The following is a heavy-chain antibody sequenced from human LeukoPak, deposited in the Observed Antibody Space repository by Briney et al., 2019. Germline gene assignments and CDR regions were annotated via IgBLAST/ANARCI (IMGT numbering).Heavy chain of an antibody. Sequence: TGGSLRLSCAASGFTFSRYWMTWVRQAPGKGLEWLANIKPDGSEKCHVDSVKGRFTISRDNSKNTLYLQMNSLRAEDTAVYYCAKDVDYASYYWGQGTLVTVSS. J-gene: IGHJ4*02. CDR3: AKDVDYASYY. V-gene: IGHV3-7*03. CDR1: GFTFSRYW. CDR2: IKPDGSEK. D-gene: IGHD3-16*01.